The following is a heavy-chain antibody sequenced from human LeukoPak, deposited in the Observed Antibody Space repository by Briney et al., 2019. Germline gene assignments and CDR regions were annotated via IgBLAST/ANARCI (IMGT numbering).Heavy chain of an antibody. D-gene: IGHD6-13*01. Sequence: SETLSLTCTVSGGSISSYYWSWIRQPPGKGLEWIGYIYYSGSTNYNPSLKSRVTISVDTSKNQFSLKLSSVTAADTAVYYCARRRQQQLVHWGQGTLVTVSS. CDR3: ARRRQQQLVH. V-gene: IGHV4-59*12. J-gene: IGHJ4*02. CDR1: GGSISSYY. CDR2: IYYSGST.